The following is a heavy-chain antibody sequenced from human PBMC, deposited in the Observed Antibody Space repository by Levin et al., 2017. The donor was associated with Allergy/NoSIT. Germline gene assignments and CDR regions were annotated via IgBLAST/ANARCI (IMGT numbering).Heavy chain of an antibody. Sequence: EASVKVSCKASGYTFTSYGISWVRQAPGQGLEWMGWISAYNGNTNYAQKLQGRVTMTTDTSTSTAYMELRSLRSDDTAVYYCARDWRSSIAARPGYNWFDPWGQGTLVTVSS. CDR1: GYTFTSYG. D-gene: IGHD6-6*01. CDR2: ISAYNGNT. J-gene: IGHJ5*02. CDR3: ARDWRSSIAARPGYNWFDP. V-gene: IGHV1-18*01.